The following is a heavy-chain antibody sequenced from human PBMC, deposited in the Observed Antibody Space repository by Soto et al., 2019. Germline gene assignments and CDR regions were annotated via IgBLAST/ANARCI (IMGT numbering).Heavy chain of an antibody. CDR2: IKSKSDDVTT. Sequence: GGSLRLSCAGSGFIFSNVWMNWVRQAPGKGLEWVGHIKSKSDDVTTDYAAPVKGRFTISRDDSKNTVYLQMNGLEIEDTAMYYCVTRFTAVATARFDYWGQGTLVTVSS. J-gene: IGHJ4*02. V-gene: IGHV3-15*01. D-gene: IGHD2-21*02. CDR3: VTRFTAVATARFDY. CDR1: GFIFSNVW.